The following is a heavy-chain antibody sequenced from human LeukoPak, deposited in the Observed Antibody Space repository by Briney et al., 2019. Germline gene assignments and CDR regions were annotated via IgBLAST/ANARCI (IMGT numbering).Heavy chain of an antibody. V-gene: IGHV1-2*06. J-gene: IGHJ4*02. Sequence: ASVKVSCKASGYTFTGYYMHWVRQAPGQGLEWMGRINPNSGGTNYAQKFQGRVTMTRDTSISTTYMELSRLRSDDTAGYYCASKYYYDSSGYEYWGQGTLVTVSS. CDR3: ASKYYYDSSGYEY. D-gene: IGHD3-22*01. CDR1: GYTFTGYY. CDR2: INPNSGGT.